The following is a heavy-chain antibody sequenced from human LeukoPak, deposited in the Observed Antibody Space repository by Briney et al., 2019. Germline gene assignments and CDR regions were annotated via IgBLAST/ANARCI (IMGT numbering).Heavy chain of an antibody. Sequence: ASVKVSCKASGYSFASFYMHWVRQAPGEGLEWMGIINPSGGSTSYAQKFQGRVTMTRDMSTRTVYMELSSLRSDDTAVYYCARGDFRYCSGGNCYSIDYWGQGTLVTVSS. J-gene: IGHJ4*02. CDR2: INPSGGST. D-gene: IGHD2-15*01. CDR3: ARGDFRYCSGGNCYSIDY. V-gene: IGHV1-46*01. CDR1: GYSFASFY.